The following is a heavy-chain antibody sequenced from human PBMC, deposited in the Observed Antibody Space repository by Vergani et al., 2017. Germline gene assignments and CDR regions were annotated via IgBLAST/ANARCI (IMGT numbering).Heavy chain of an antibody. J-gene: IGHJ4*02. Sequence: EVQLVESGGGLVKPGGSLRISCEASGFDLSAYSMNWVRQAPGKGLEWISYISSSSDAIYYADSLRGRFTVSRDNAQNSLFLQMNSLRAEDTAVYFCATSRSAEPDYWGQGTLVAVSS. CDR2: ISSSSDAI. CDR3: ATSRSAEPDY. CDR1: GFDLSAYS. V-gene: IGHV3-48*01. D-gene: IGHD6-6*01.